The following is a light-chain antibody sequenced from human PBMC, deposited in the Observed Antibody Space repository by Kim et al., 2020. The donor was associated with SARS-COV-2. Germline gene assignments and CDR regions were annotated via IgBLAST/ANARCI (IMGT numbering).Light chain of an antibody. CDR2: ENN. J-gene: IGLJ3*02. Sequence: NFMLTQPHSMSESPGKTVTISCTRSSGRIASNYVQWYQQRPGGSPTPVIYENNQRPSGVPDRFSGSIDTSSNSASLTISGVKTEDEADYYCQSFDHNDGVFGGGTQLTVL. CDR1: SGRIASNY. CDR3: QSFDHNDGV. V-gene: IGLV6-57*01.